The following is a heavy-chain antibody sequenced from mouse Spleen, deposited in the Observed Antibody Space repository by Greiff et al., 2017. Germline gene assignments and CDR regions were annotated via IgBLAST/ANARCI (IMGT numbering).Heavy chain of an antibody. CDR3: AREVPRAYFDV. V-gene: IGHV1S135*01. D-gene: IGHD2-14*01. J-gene: IGHJ1*01. Sequence: LVESGPELMKPGASVKISCKASGYSFTSYYMHWVKQSHGKSLEWIGYIDPFNGGTSYNQKFKGKATLTVDKSSSTAYMHLSSLTSEDSAVYYCAREVPRAYFDVWGAGTTVTVSS. CDR2: IDPFNGGT. CDR1: GYSFTSYY.